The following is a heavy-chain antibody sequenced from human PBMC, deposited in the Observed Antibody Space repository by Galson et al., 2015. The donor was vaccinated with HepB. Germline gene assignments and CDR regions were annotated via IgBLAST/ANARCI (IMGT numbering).Heavy chain of an antibody. Sequence: SVKVSCKASGYTFTSYGISWVRQAPGQGLEWMGWISAYNGNTNYAQKLQGRVTMTTDTSTSTAYMELRSLRSDDTAVYYCARVGEIVVVTAISWFDPWGQGTLVTVSS. V-gene: IGHV1-18*04. J-gene: IGHJ5*02. CDR3: ARVGEIVVVTAISWFDP. CDR1: GYTFTSYG. CDR2: ISAYNGNT. D-gene: IGHD2-21*02.